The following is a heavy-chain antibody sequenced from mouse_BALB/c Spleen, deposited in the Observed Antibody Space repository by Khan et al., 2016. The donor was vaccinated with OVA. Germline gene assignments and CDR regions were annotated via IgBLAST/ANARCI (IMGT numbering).Heavy chain of an antibody. CDR3: ARGSGYGNCFAY. J-gene: IGHJ3*01. Sequence: QVHVKQSGGDLVRPGASVKLSCKPSGYIFTSYWIHWVKQRSGQGLEWIARIYPGTGSTYYNEKFKGKATLTADNSSSTAYMQLRSLKSEDSSGDLCARGSGYGNCFAYWGRGTLVTVSA. CDR1: GYIFTSYW. V-gene: IGHV1-76*01. D-gene: IGHD2-1*01. CDR2: IYPGTGST.